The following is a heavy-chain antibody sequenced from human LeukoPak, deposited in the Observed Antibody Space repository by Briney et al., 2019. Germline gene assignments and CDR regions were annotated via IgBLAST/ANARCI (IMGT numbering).Heavy chain of an antibody. J-gene: IGHJ6*02. D-gene: IGHD3-16*02. Sequence: SVKVSCKASVGTFSSYAISWVRQAPGQGLEWMGRIIPILGIANYAQKFQGRVTITADKSTSTAYMELSSLRSEDPAVYYCASGKRYIDYYYYGMDVWGQGTTVTVSS. V-gene: IGHV1-69*04. CDR3: ASGKRYIDYYYYGMDV. CDR1: VGTFSSYA. CDR2: IIPILGIA.